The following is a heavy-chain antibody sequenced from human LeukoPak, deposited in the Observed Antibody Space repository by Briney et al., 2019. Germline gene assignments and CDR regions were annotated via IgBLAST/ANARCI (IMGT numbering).Heavy chain of an antibody. CDR2: INGDGGAT. D-gene: IGHD3-16*01. J-gene: IGHJ4*02. CDR3: AKDHNYDYVWGTLDY. V-gene: IGHV3-43*02. CDR1: GFTFEGCA. Sequence: GGSLRLSCAASGFTFEGCAMHRVRQAPGKGLEWVSLINGDGGATYYAGSVKGRFTVSRDNRKDSLYLQMDRLKKEDTAFYYCAKDHNYDYVWGTLDYWGQGILVTVSS.